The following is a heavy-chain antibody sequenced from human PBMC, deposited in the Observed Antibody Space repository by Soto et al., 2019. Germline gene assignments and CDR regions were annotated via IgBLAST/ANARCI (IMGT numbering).Heavy chain of an antibody. D-gene: IGHD2-21*02. CDR3: ARSHVVVTVRGDAFDI. CDR2: MYSSENT. J-gene: IGHJ3*02. Sequence: SETLSLTCSVSGGFVSSSSYSWGWIRQSPGKGLEWIGTMYSSENTYYNPSLLSRVTISVDTSKNEFSLKLSSVTAADTAVYYCARSHVVVTVRGDAFDIWGQGTMVTVSS. V-gene: IGHV4-39*01. CDR1: GGFVSSSSYS.